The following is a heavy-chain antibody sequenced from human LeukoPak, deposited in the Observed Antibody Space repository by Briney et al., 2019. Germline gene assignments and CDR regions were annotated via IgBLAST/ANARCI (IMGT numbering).Heavy chain of an antibody. V-gene: IGHV4-38-2*02. CDR3: ARERTLFPGDSSGYFDY. J-gene: IGHJ4*02. D-gene: IGHD3-22*01. CDR1: GYSISSGYY. CDR2: IYHSGST. Sequence: PSETLSLTCTVSGYSISSGYYWAWIRQPPGKGLGWIGYIYHSGSTNYNPSLKSRVTISVDTSKNQFSLKLSSVTAADTAVYYCARERTLFPGDSSGYFDYWGQGTLVTVSS.